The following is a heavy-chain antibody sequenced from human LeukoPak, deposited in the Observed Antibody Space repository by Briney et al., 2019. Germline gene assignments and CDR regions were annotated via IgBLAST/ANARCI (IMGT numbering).Heavy chain of an antibody. CDR3: ARQAAYYDSSGRAF. Sequence: SETLSLTCTVSGGSISSSSYYWGWIRQPPGKGLEWIGSIYYSGSTYYNPSLKSRVTISVDTSKNQFSLKLSSVTAADTAVYYCARQAAYYDSSGRAFWGQGTLVTVSS. CDR1: GGSISSSSYY. V-gene: IGHV4-39*01. D-gene: IGHD3-22*01. CDR2: IYYSGST. J-gene: IGHJ4*02.